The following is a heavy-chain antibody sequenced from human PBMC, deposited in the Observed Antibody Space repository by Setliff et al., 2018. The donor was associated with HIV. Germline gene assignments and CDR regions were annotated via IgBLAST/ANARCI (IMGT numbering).Heavy chain of an antibody. D-gene: IGHD6-19*01. CDR2: IYYSGST. Sequence: SETLSLTCTVSGGSISSSSYYWGWIRQPPGKGLEWIGSIYYSGSTYYNPSLKSRVTISVDTSKNQFSLKLSSVTAADTAVYYCAREKRSGFSSGWTNWFDPWGPGTLVTVSS. CDR3: AREKRSGFSSGWTNWFDP. CDR1: GGSISSSSYY. J-gene: IGHJ5*02. V-gene: IGHV4-39*07.